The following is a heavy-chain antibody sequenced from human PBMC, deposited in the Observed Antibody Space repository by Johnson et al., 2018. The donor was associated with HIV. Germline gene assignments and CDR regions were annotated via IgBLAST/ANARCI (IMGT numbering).Heavy chain of an antibody. Sequence: QVQLVESGGGLVKPGGSLRLSCAASGFTFSSFAMHWVRQAPGKGLEWVAVISSDVSNKYYADSVKGRFTISRDNSKNTLYLQMNSLRAEDTAVYYCARDRGYSSSSANAFDIWGQGTMVTVSS. J-gene: IGHJ3*02. CDR1: GFTFSSFA. D-gene: IGHD6-6*01. CDR2: ISSDVSNK. V-gene: IGHV3-30*14. CDR3: ARDRGYSSSSANAFDI.